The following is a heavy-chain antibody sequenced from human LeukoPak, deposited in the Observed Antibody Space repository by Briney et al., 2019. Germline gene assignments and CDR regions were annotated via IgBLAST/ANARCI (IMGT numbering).Heavy chain of an antibody. V-gene: IGHV3-48*01. J-gene: IGHJ3*02. CDR3: ASSPPRYYYDSSGYRNKYAFDI. CDR1: GFTFSSYS. Sequence: GGSLRLSCAASGFTFSSYSMNWVRQAPGKGLEWVSYISSSSSTIYYADSVKGRFTISRGNAKNSLYLQMNSLRAEDTAVYYCASSPPRYYYDSSGYRNKYAFDIWGQGTMVTVSS. D-gene: IGHD3-22*01. CDR2: ISSSSSTI.